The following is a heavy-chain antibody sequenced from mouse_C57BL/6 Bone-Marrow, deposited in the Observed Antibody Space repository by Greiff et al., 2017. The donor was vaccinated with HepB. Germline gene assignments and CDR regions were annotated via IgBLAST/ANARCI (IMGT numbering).Heavy chain of an antibody. CDR3: ARNGSNYYFDY. Sequence: VQLQQPGAELVRPGTSVKLSCKASGYTFTSYWMHWVKQRPGQGLEWIGVIDPSDSYTNYKQKFKGKATLTVDTSSSPAYMQLSSLTSEDSAVYYCARNGSNYYFDYWGQGTTLTVSS. D-gene: IGHD1-1*01. CDR2: IDPSDSYT. V-gene: IGHV1-59*01. J-gene: IGHJ2*01. CDR1: GYTFTSYW.